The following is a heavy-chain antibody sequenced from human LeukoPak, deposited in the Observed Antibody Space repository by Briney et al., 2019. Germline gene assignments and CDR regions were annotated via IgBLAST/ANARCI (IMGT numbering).Heavy chain of an antibody. Sequence: SETLSLTCTVSGASVTDYYWSWIRRSPGKGLEWISYIHHSGNSDYNPSLRSRVTTSLDTSKNQFSLNLISVTAADTAVYYCTRGHWGLQSWSQGTLVTVSS. CDR3: TRGHWGLQS. J-gene: IGHJ5*02. V-gene: IGHV4-59*02. CDR1: GASVTDYY. CDR2: IHHSGNS. D-gene: IGHD7-27*01.